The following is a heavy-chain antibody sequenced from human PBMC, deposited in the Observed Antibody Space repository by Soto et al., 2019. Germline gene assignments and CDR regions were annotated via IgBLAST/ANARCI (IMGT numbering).Heavy chain of an antibody. CDR1: GFTFSDYY. CDR2: ISSSSSYT. Sequence: PGGSLRLSCAASGFTFSDYYMSWIRQAPGKGLEWVSFISSSSSYTNYADSVKGRFTISRDNAKNSLYLQMNSLRAEDTAVYYCARDGGYSGYDSSRLFDIWGQGTMVTVSS. CDR3: ARDGGYSGYDSSRLFDI. V-gene: IGHV3-11*05. D-gene: IGHD5-12*01. J-gene: IGHJ3*02.